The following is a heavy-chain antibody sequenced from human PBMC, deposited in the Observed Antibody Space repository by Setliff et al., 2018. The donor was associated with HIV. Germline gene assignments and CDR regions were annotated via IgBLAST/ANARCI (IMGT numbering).Heavy chain of an antibody. V-gene: IGHV1-69*05. CDR1: GGTFSSYA. CDR2: IIPIFGTA. Sequence: SVKVSCKASGGTFSSYAISWVRQAPGQGLEWMGGIIPIFGTANYAQKFQGRVTITTDESTSAAYMELSSLRSEDTAVYYCARGRHAVVVTALEHDYWGQGTLVTVSS. D-gene: IGHD2-21*02. J-gene: IGHJ4*02. CDR3: ARGRHAVVVTALEHDY.